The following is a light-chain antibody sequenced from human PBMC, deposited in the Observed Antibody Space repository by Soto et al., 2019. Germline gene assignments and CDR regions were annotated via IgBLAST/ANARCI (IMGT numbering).Light chain of an antibody. CDR3: QQYGSSPPT. V-gene: IGKV3-20*01. CDR1: QNINNNY. CDR2: ATS. J-gene: IGKJ1*01. Sequence: EIVLTQSPGTLSLSPGEGATLSCRASQNINNNYLAWYQQKPGQAPRLLIYATSNRATGIPDRFSGSGSGTDFTLTISRLEPEDFAVYYCQQYGSSPPTFGQGTKVDI.